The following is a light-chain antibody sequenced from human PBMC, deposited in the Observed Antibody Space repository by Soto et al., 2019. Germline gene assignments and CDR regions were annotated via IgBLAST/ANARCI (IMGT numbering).Light chain of an antibody. CDR1: QGISSY. CDR3: QHLDSYST. V-gene: IGKV1-9*01. CDR2: AAS. Sequence: DIQLTQSPSFLSASVGDRVTITCRASQGISSYLAWYQQKPGKAPKLLIYAASTLQSGVPSRFSGSGSGTEFTLTISSLQPEDFATDYCQHLDSYSTFGQGTRLEIK. J-gene: IGKJ5*01.